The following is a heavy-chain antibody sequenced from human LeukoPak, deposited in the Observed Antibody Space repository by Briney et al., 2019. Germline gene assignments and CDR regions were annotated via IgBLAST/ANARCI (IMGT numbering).Heavy chain of an antibody. Sequence: GGSLRLSCAASGFTFSSYAVTWVRQAPGKGLEWVSAISGSGGSTYYADSVKGRFTISRDNSKNTLFLQMNSLRAEDTAVYYCAKRRGLELLYYYYMDVWGKGTTVTVSS. V-gene: IGHV3-23*01. CDR2: ISGSGGST. J-gene: IGHJ6*03. D-gene: IGHD1-7*01. CDR1: GFTFSSYA. CDR3: AKRRGLELLYYYYMDV.